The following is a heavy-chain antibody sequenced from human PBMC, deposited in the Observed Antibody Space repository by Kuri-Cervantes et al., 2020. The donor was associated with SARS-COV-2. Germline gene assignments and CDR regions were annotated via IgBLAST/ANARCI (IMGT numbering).Heavy chain of an antibody. CDR2: INHSGRT. CDR1: GGSFSGYY. CDR3: VRGRPTVTTRYFDL. V-gene: IGHV4-34*01. J-gene: IGHJ2*01. D-gene: IGHD4-17*01. Sequence: SETLSLTCAVYGGSFSGYYWTWIRQSPGKGLEWIGEINHSGRTTNNPSLKSRVTISVDTSKNQLSLKLTSVTAADTAVYYCVRGRPTVTTRYFDLWGRGTLVTVSS.